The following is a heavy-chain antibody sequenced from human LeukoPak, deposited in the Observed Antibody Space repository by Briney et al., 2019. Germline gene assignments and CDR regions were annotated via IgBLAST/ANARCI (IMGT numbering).Heavy chain of an antibody. CDR3: ARDKNGDYRD. V-gene: IGHV3-30-3*01. CDR2: ISYDGSNK. Sequence: GGSLRLSCAASGFTFSDYAIAWVRQSPGKGLECLAFISYDGSNKYYADSVKGRFTISRDNSKNTLYLQMNSLRAEDTAVYYCARDKNGDYRDWGQGTLVTVSS. D-gene: IGHD4-17*01. CDR1: GFTFSDYA. J-gene: IGHJ4*02.